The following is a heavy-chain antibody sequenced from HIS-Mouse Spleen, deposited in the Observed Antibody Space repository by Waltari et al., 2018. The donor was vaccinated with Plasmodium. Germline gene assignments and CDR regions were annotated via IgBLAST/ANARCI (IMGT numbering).Heavy chain of an antibody. J-gene: IGHJ3*02. CDR3: ARGQRGIDAFDI. CDR1: GGSFSGYY. CDR2: INHSGST. Sequence: QVQLQQWGAGLLKPSETLSLTCAVYGGSFSGYYWSWIRQPPGKGLEWIGEINHSGSTNYNPSLKSRVTISVDTSKNQCSLKLSSVTAADTAVYYCARGQRGIDAFDIWGQGTMVTVSS. D-gene: IGHD7-27*01. V-gene: IGHV4-34*01.